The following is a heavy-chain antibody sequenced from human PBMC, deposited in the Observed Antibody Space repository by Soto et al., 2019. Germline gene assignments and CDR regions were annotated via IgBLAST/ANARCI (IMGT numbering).Heavy chain of an antibody. D-gene: IGHD5-12*01. CDR1: GASFSGYY. CDR2: MNHSGST. Sequence: QVQLQQWGAGLLKPSETLSLTCAVYGASFSGYYWSWIRQPPGKGLEWNGEMNHSGSTNYNPSLKSRVAISVDTSKNEFALKLSSVTAADTAVYYCARNPRIVATISWFDPWGQGTLVTVSS. V-gene: IGHV4-34*01. J-gene: IGHJ5*02. CDR3: ARNPRIVATISWFDP.